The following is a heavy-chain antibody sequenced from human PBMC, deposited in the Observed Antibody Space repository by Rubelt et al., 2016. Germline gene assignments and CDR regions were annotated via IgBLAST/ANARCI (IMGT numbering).Heavy chain of an antibody. CDR2: ISAYNSNT. J-gene: IGHJ4*02. CDR1: GYTFTSYG. Sequence: QVQLVQSGAEVKKPGASVKVSCKASGYTFTSYGISWVRQAPGQGLEWMGWISAYNSNTNFAQKCKGRANMTTDTSASTAYMELSSLRSEDTAVYYCARGGLSELLWFGESRIDYWGQGTLVTVSS. D-gene: IGHD3-10*01. CDR3: ARGGLSELLWFGESRIDY. V-gene: IGHV1-18*01.